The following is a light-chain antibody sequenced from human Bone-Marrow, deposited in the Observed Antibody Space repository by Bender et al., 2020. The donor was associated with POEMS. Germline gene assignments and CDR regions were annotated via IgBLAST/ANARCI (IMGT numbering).Light chain of an antibody. V-gene: IGLV2-14*03. CDR1: SSDVGGYDR. Sequence: QSALTQPASVSGSPGQSIAISCAGTSSDVGGYDRVSWYQHHPGKAPKLLISDVSDRPSGVSNRFSGSKSGNTASLTISGLQAEDEADYYCAAWDDSLNGWVFGGGTKVTVL. J-gene: IGLJ3*02. CDR3: AAWDDSLNGWV. CDR2: DVS.